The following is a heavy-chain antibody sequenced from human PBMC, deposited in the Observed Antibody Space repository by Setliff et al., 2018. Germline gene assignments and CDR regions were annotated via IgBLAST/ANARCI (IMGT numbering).Heavy chain of an antibody. CDR1: GGSLSGSLRGYAVF. J-gene: IGHJ4*02. D-gene: IGHD2-21*02. CDR3: ARGFDVCGGGACYTDGPYYFDY. CDR2: AYYNGDS. V-gene: IGHV4-39*01. Sequence: PSETLSLTCTVSGGSLSGSLRGYAVFWGWIRQSPGKELEWIGSAYYNGDSYYNPSLKSRVTMSVDTSRNQFSLHLISVTAADTAVYYCARGFDVCGGGACYTDGPYYFDYWGLGTLVTVSS.